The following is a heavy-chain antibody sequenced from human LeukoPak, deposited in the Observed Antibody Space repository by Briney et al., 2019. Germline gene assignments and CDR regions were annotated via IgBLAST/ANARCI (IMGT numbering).Heavy chain of an antibody. J-gene: IGHJ3*02. CDR2: IYHSGSA. CDR1: GFSISSGFY. CDR3: ASLTNIVVVVAADHDAFDI. D-gene: IGHD2-15*01. V-gene: IGHV4-38-2*02. Sequence: SETLSVTCTVSGFSISSGFYWGWIRQPPGKGLEWIGGIYHSGSAYYNPSLKSRVTISVDTSKHHFSLRLSSVTAADTAVYYCASLTNIVVVVAADHDAFDIWCQGTMVTVSS.